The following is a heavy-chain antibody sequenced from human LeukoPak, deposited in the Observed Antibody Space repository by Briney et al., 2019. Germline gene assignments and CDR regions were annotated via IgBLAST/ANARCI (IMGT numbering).Heavy chain of an antibody. CDR1: GFTFDDYA. D-gene: IGHD6-19*01. Sequence: PGGSLRLSCAASGFTFDDYAMHWVRQAPGKGLDWVSGISWNSGSIGCADSVKGRFTISRDNAKNSLYLQMNSLRAEDMALYYCAKDMGSSGWYYFDDWGQGTLVTVSS. V-gene: IGHV3-9*03. J-gene: IGHJ4*02. CDR2: ISWNSGSI. CDR3: AKDMGSSGWYYFDD.